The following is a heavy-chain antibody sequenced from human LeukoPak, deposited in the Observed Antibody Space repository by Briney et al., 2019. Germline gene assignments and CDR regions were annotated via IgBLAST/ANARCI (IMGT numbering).Heavy chain of an antibody. Sequence: SQTLSLTCTVSGGSISSGSYYWSWIRQPAGNGLEWIGRIYTSGSTNYNPSLKSRVTISVDTSKNQFSLKLSSVTAADTAVYYCARLVYYDSSGYPYYFDYWGQGTLVTVSS. D-gene: IGHD3-22*01. CDR2: IYTSGST. V-gene: IGHV4-61*02. CDR1: GGSISSGSYY. CDR3: ARLVYYDSSGYPYYFDY. J-gene: IGHJ4*02.